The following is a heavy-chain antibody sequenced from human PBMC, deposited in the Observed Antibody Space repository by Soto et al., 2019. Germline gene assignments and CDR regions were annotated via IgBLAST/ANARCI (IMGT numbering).Heavy chain of an antibody. CDR1: GFTFTDYW. Sequence: VFPGGSLRLSCAASGFTFTDYWMHWVRQAPGKGLVWVSRVDQAGSGVAFADSVKGRFTISRDNAKNTVYLQMNSLRADDTALYYCVRDKRYYNDPTFDYWGRGTLVTVSS. V-gene: IGHV3-74*01. J-gene: IGHJ4*02. D-gene: IGHD3-22*01. CDR3: VRDKRYYNDPTFDY. CDR2: VDQAGSGV.